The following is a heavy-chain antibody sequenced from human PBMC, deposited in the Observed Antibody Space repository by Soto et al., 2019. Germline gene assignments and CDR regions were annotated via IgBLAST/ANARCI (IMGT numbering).Heavy chain of an antibody. CDR3: ARRWGYYYGSGSSSYYYYCMDV. CDR1: GGSFSGYY. Sequence: SETLSLTCAVYGGSFSGYYWSWIRQPPGKGLEWIGEINHSGSTNYNPSLKSRVTISVDTSKNQFSLKLSSVTAADTAVYYCARRWGYYYGSGSSSYYYYCMDVWGKGTTVTVSS. CDR2: INHSGST. D-gene: IGHD3-10*01. V-gene: IGHV4-34*01. J-gene: IGHJ6*03.